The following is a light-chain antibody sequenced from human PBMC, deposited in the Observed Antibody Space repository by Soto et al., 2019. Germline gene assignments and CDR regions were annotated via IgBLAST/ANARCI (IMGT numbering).Light chain of an antibody. CDR3: QQYGRSGT. J-gene: IGKJ1*01. CDR1: QSVSRTY. V-gene: IGKV3-20*01. Sequence: EIVLTQSPGTLSLSPGERATLSCRASQSVSRTYLAWYQQKPVQAPRLLIYATSSSATGIPDRFSGSGSGTDFTLTISRLEPEDFAVYYCQQYGRSGTFGQGTKVEIK. CDR2: ATS.